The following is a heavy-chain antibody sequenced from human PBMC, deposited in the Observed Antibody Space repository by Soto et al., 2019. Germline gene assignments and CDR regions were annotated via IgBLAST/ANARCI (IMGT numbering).Heavy chain of an antibody. J-gene: IGHJ6*02. Sequence: PGESLKLSCKGSGYSFTSYWIGWVRQMPGKGLEWMGIIYPGDSDTRYSPSFQGQVTISADKSISTAYLQWSSLKASDTAMYYCARTASYCGGDCYSQNYYYYGMDVWGQGTTVTVSS. D-gene: IGHD2-21*02. CDR2: IYPGDSDT. CDR1: GYSFTSYW. V-gene: IGHV5-51*01. CDR3: ARTASYCGGDCYSQNYYYYGMDV.